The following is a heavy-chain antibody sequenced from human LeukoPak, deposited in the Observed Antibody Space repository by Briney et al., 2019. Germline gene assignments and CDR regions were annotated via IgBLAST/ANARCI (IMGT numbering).Heavy chain of an antibody. Sequence: ASVKVSCKAAGYTFTSYDINWVRQAPGQGLEWMGWMNPNSGKTGYAQKFQGRVTITRNTSISTAYMELSSLRSEDTAVYYCARAAMTTVTQGFDYWGQGTLVTVSS. J-gene: IGHJ4*02. CDR3: ARAAMTTVTQGFDY. V-gene: IGHV1-8*03. D-gene: IGHD4-11*01. CDR1: GYTFTSYD. CDR2: MNPNSGKT.